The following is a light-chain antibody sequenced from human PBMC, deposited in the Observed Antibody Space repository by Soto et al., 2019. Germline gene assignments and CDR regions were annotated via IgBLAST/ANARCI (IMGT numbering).Light chain of an antibody. CDR3: QQLISYPVT. CDR1: QGISSY. V-gene: IGKV1-9*01. J-gene: IGKJ4*01. CDR2: AAS. Sequence: DIQLTQSPSFLSASVGDRVTITCRASQGISSYLAWYQQKPGKAAKLLIYAASTLQRGAPSRFSGGGSGTEFTLTISSLQPEDFATYFCQQLISYPVTFGGGTKVEIK.